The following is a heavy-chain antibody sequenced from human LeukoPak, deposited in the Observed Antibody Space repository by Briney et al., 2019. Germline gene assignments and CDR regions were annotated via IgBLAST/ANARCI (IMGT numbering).Heavy chain of an antibody. CDR2: ICYYGYYI. J-gene: IGHJ5*02. V-gene: IGHV3-21*01. Sequence: GGSPRLFCAASGFTLCIYKMIWVRHAPGKGVEWVSSICYYGYYIYFADSVKGRFTISRDNAKNSLHLQMNSLRAEDTAMYYCARVVIRAYYDFWSGSPRGWLDPWGRGTLVTVSS. D-gene: IGHD3-3*01. CDR1: GFTLCIYK. CDR3: ARVVIRAYYDFWSGSPRGWLDP.